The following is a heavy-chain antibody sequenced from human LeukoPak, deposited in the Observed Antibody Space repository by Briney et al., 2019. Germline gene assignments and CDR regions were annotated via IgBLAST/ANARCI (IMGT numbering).Heavy chain of an antibody. CDR3: AKGLASGTYYCDS. D-gene: IGHD3-10*01. CDR2: ISGGGSST. CDR1: GFTFSNYA. V-gene: IGHV3-23*01. Sequence: GGSLRLSCAASGFTFSNYAMNWVRQAPGKGLEWVSAISGGGSSTFYADSVKGRFTISRDNFKNTLYLQMNSLRAEDTAVYFCAKGLASGTYYCDSWGQGTVVTVSA. J-gene: IGHJ4*02.